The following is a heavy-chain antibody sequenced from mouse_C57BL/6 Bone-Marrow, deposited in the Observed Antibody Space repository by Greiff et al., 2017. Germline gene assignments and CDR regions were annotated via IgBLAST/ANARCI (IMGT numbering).Heavy chain of an antibody. V-gene: IGHV1-74*01. D-gene: IGHD1-1*01. CDR3: AREGITTVVATDY. Sequence: QVQLQQPGAELVKPGASVKVSCKASGYTFTSYWMHWVKQRPGQGLEWIGRIHPSDSDTNYNQKFKGKATLTVDKSSSTAYMQFSSLTSEDSAVYYCAREGITTVVATDYWGQGTTLTVSS. CDR1: GYTFTSYW. J-gene: IGHJ2*01. CDR2: IHPSDSDT.